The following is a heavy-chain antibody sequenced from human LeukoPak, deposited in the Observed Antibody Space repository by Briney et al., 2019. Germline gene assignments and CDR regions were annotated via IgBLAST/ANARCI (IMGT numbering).Heavy chain of an antibody. D-gene: IGHD6-13*01. CDR3: ARGLLRIAAAGTGNWFDP. J-gene: IGHJ5*02. CDR2: INSDASST. V-gene: IGHV3-74*01. CDR1: GFTFSSYW. Sequence: GGSLRLSCAASGFTFSSYWMHWVRQAPGKGLVWVSRINSDASSTSYADSVKGRFTISRDNAKNTLYLQMNSLRAEDTAVYYCARGLLRIAAAGTGNWFDPWGQGTLVTVSS.